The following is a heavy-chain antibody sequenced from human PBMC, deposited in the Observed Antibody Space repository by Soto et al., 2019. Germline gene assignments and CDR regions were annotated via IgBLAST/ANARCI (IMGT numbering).Heavy chain of an antibody. Sequence: KLVESGGGVGQPGRSLRLSCAASGFVFSDYGMHWVRQAPGKGLEWVALITNDGNNEFYRESVKGRFSISRGMSTNTVDLLMNSLRPEDTGVYYCAKEGPGGGRHFYYGMDVWGQGTTVTVSS. J-gene: IGHJ6*02. CDR2: ITNDGNNE. D-gene: IGHD1-26*01. V-gene: IGHV3-30*18. CDR3: AKEGPGGGRHFYYGMDV. CDR1: GFVFSDYG.